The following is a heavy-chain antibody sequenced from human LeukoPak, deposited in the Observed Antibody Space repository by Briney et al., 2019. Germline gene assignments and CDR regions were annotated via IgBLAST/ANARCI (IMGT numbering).Heavy chain of an antibody. Sequence: GESLQISCRGFGYSFTSYWIAWVRQMPGKGLEWMGIIYPDDSDTRYSPSFQGQVTISADKSVSIAYLQWSSLKASDTAMYYCARPNITSYYDSRGYDAFDVWGQGTMVIVSS. J-gene: IGHJ3*01. CDR2: IYPDDSDT. CDR3: ARPNITSYYDSRGYDAFDV. CDR1: GYSFTSYW. V-gene: IGHV5-51*01. D-gene: IGHD3-22*01.